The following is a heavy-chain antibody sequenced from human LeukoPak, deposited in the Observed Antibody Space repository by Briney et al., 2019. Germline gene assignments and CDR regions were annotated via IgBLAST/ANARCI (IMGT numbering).Heavy chain of an antibody. CDR3: ARHQYYYDTRAYYIDY. Sequence: GESLRISCKGSGYIFSSYWIGWARQMPGKGLEWMGIIYPGGSDTRYSPPFQGQVTISADKSISTAYVQWNSLRASNTAMYYCARHQYYYDTRAYYIDYWGQGTLVTVSS. D-gene: IGHD3-22*01. V-gene: IGHV5-51*01. CDR2: IYPGGSDT. J-gene: IGHJ4*02. CDR1: GYIFSSYW.